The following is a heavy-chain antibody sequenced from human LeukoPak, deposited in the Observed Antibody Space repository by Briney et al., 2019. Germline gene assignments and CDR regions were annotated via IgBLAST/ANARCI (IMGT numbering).Heavy chain of an antibody. J-gene: IGHJ3*02. CDR1: GFTVSSNY. CDR3: ALSRGYSSGGAFDI. D-gene: IGHD5-18*01. Sequence: PGGSPRLSCAASGFTVSSNYMSWVRQAPGKGLEWVSVIYSGGSTYYAYSVKGRFTISRDNSKNTLYLQMNSLRAEDTAVYYCALSRGYSSGGAFDIWGQGTMVTVSS. V-gene: IGHV3-53*01. CDR2: IYSGGST.